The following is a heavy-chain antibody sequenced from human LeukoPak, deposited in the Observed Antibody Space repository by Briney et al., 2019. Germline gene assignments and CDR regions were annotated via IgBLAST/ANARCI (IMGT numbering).Heavy chain of an antibody. J-gene: IGHJ5*02. CDR2: INHSGST. CDR1: GGSFSGYY. V-gene: IGHV4-34*01. CDR3: ARGALRGYSGYVSYNWFDP. Sequence: SETLSLTCAVYGGSFSGYYWSWIRQPPGKGLEWIGEINHSGSTNYNPSLKSRVTISVDTSKNQFSLKLSSVTAADTAVYYCARGALRGYSGYVSYNWFDPWGQGTLVSVSS. D-gene: IGHD5-12*01.